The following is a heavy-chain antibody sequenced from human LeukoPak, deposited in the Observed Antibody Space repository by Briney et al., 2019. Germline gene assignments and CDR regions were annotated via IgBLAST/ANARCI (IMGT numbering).Heavy chain of an antibody. CDR1: GFTFSSYE. J-gene: IGHJ6*02. D-gene: IGHD2/OR15-2a*01. CDR3: VRDVSRRIGMDV. Sequence: GGSLRLSCAASGFTFSSYEMNWVRQAPGKGLGWVSYISSSGSTIYYADSVKGRFTISRDNPKNSLYLQMDSLRAEDTAVYYCVRDVSRRIGMDVWGQGTTVTVSS. V-gene: IGHV3-48*03. CDR2: ISSSGSTI.